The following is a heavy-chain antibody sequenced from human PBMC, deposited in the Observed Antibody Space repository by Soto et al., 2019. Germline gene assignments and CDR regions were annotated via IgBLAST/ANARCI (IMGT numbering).Heavy chain of an antibody. CDR3: TREVKPGVRREYDY. D-gene: IGHD3-10*01. J-gene: IGHJ4*02. CDR1: GFTFSSYA. Sequence: PGGSLRLSCAASGFTFSSYAMSWVRQAPGKGLEWVSAISGSGGSTYYADTVKGRFTISRDNSKNSLFLQMNSLRAEDTAVYFCTREVKPGVRREYDYWGQGTLVTVSS. V-gene: IGHV3-23*01. CDR2: ISGSGGST.